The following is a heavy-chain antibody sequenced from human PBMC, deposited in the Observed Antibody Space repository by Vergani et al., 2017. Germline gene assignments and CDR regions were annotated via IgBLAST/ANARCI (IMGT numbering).Heavy chain of an antibody. D-gene: IGHD5-24*01. Sequence: QVQLQESGPGLVKSSETLSLTCSVSFDSIRNLYCNWIRQPPGKGLEWIVSIHYSENTHYNPSLKTRVTISIATSKNQFSLTSTSVAAADTAVYYCASITHSAGRADRWGQGILVTVTS. CDR3: ASITHSAGRADR. CDR1: FDSIRNLY. V-gene: IGHV4-59*11. CDR2: IHYSENT. J-gene: IGHJ5*02.